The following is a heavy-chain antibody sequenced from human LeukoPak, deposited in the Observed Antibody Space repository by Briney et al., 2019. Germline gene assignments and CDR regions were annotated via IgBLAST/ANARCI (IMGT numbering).Heavy chain of an antibody. CDR3: ARANPVLMVSKYFQH. CDR2: IYHSGST. J-gene: IGHJ1*01. CDR1: GYSINSGYY. Sequence: SETLSLTCTVSGYSINSGYYWGWIRQPPGKGLEWIGSIYHSGSTYYNPSLKSRVTISVDTSKNQFSLKLSSVTAADTAVYYCARANPVLMVSKYFQHWGQGTLVTVSS. D-gene: IGHD2-8*01. V-gene: IGHV4-38-2*02.